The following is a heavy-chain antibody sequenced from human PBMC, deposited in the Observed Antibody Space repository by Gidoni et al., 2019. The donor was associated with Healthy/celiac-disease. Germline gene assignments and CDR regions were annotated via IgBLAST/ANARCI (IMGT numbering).Heavy chain of an antibody. CDR3: AKGEDIVLMVYAMSFDY. D-gene: IGHD2-8*01. Sequence: EVQLLESGGGLVQPGGSLRLSCAASGFTFSSSAMSWVRQAPGKGLEWVSAISGSGGSTYYADSVKGRFTISRDNSKNTLYLQMNSLRAEDTAVYYCAKGEDIVLMVYAMSFDYWGQGTLVTVSS. J-gene: IGHJ4*02. CDR1: GFTFSSSA. V-gene: IGHV3-23*01. CDR2: ISGSGGST.